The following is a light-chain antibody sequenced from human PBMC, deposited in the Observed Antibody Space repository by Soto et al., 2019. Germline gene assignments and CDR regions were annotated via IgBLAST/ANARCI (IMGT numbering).Light chain of an antibody. CDR3: QQYNSFPT. CDR2: KAS. V-gene: IGKV1-5*03. CDR1: QSISSW. Sequence: DIQMTQSPSTLSASVGDRVTITCRASQSISSWLAWYQQKPGKAPKLLIYKASSLESGVPSRFSGSGSGTEVTLTISSLQPDDLANYYCQQYNSFPTFGQGTKVEIK. J-gene: IGKJ1*01.